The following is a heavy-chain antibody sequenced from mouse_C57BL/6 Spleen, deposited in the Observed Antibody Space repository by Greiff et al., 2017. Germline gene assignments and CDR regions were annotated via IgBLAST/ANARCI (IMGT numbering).Heavy chain of an antibody. J-gene: IGHJ3*01. D-gene: IGHD2-14*01. CDR2: ISDGGSYT. CDR1: GFTFSSYA. Sequence: EVQRVESGGGLVKPGGSLKLSCAASGFTFSSYAMSWVRQTPEKRLEWVATISDGGSYTYYPDNVKGRFTISRDNAKNNLYLQMSHLKSEDTAMYYCARDRGHRGGFAYWGQGTLVTVSA. CDR3: ARDRGHRGGFAY. V-gene: IGHV5-4*01.